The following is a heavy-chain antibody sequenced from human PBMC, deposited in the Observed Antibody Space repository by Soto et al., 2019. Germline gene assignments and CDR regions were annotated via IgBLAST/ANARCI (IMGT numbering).Heavy chain of an antibody. CDR3: ARDRAARDTSYYYYGMDV. CDR1: GFTFSSYW. D-gene: IGHD6-6*01. CDR2: IKQDGSEK. J-gene: IGHJ6*02. V-gene: IGHV3-7*03. Sequence: SLRLSCAASGFTFSSYWMSWVRQAPGKGLEWVANIKQDGSEKYYVDSVKGRFTISRDNAKNSLYLQMNSLRAEDTAVYYCARDRAARDTSYYYYGMDVWGQGTPVTVSS.